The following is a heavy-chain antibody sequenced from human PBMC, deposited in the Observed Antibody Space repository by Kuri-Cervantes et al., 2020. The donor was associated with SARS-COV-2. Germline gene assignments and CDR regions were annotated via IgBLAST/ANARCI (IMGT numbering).Heavy chain of an antibody. CDR2: ISGSGGST. J-gene: IGHJ3*02. CDR3: TRYSYYDGAGYRQDAFDM. V-gene: IGHV3-23*01. Sequence: GGSLRLSCAASGFTFSSYAMSWVRQAPGKGLEWVSAISGSGGSTYYADSVKGRFNISRDNAKNSLSLQMNSLRAEDTAVYYCTRYSYYDGAGYRQDAFDMWGQGTMVTVSS. CDR1: GFTFSSYA. D-gene: IGHD3-22*01.